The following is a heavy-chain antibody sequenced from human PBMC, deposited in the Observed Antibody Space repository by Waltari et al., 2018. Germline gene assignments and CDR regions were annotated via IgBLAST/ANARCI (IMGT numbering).Heavy chain of an antibody. D-gene: IGHD2-8*01. Sequence: EEWLVESGGGLVQPGESLRLSCAASGFTFSNYWMSWAREAPGKGLGWVAHINPGGSGKYYVDSVGGRFTISRDNARNSLYLQMNSLRAEDTALYYCVGFNENHNYWGQGTLVTVSS. CDR3: VGFNENHNY. CDR1: GFTFSNYW. J-gene: IGHJ4*02. V-gene: IGHV3-7*01. CDR2: INPGGSGK.